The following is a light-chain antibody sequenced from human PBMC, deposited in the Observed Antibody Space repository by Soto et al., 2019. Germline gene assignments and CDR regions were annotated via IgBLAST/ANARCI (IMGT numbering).Light chain of an antibody. V-gene: IGLV1-44*01. CDR3: AAWDDSLHGVV. J-gene: IGLJ3*02. Sequence: QSVLTQPPSASGTPGQMVTISCSGSSSNIGTNTVNWYQQVPGTAPKLLIYSDKRPSGVPDRFSGSKSGTSASLAISGLQSEDEADYYCAAWDDSLHGVVFGGGTKVTVL. CDR1: SSNIGTNT. CDR2: SD.